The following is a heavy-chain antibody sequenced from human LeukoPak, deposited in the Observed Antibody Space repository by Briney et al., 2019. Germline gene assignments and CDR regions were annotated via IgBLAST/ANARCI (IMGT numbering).Heavy chain of an antibody. Sequence: GGSLRLSCAASGFTFSSYGMHWVRQAPGKGLEWVAFIRYDGSNKYYADSVKGRFTISRDNSKNTLYLQMNSLRAEDTAVYSCAKDYGSGSYADAVGYWGQGTLVTVSS. J-gene: IGHJ4*02. CDR3: AKDYGSGSYADAVGY. V-gene: IGHV3-30*02. CDR2: IRYDGSNK. D-gene: IGHD3-10*01. CDR1: GFTFSSYG.